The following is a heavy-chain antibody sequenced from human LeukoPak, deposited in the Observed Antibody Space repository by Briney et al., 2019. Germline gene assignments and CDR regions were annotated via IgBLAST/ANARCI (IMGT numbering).Heavy chain of an antibody. J-gene: IGHJ4*02. Sequence: SETLSLTCTVPGGSISSYYWSWIRQPAGKGLEWIGRIYISGSTNYNPSLKSRVTMSVDTSKNQFSLKLSSVTAADTAVYYCARDRGTWNDDGFDYWGQGTLVTVSS. CDR1: GGSISSYY. CDR2: IYISGST. D-gene: IGHD1-1*01. V-gene: IGHV4-4*07. CDR3: ARDRGTWNDDGFDY.